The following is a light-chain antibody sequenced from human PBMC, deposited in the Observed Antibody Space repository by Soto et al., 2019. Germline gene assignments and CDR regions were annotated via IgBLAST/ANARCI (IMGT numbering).Light chain of an antibody. CDR2: GAS. CDR1: QSVNSN. V-gene: IGKV3-15*01. J-gene: IGKJ5*01. Sequence: IVLPQSPATLSVSPGERVTLSCRSSQSVNSNGAWYQQQPGQAPRLLIYGASTRATGIPARFSGSGSGTEFTLTISSLQSEDFAFYYCQQYNYWPPITFGQGTRLEIK. CDR3: QQYNYWPPIT.